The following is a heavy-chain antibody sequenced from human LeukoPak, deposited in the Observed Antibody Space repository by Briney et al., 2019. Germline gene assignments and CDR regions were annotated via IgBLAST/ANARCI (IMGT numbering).Heavy chain of an antibody. D-gene: IGHD6-19*01. CDR1: GFTFSSYA. V-gene: IGHV3-23*01. Sequence: GGSLRLSCAASGFTFSSYAMSWVRQAPGKGLEWVSAISSGGSTYYADSVKGRFTISRDNSKNTLYLQMNSLRAEDTAVYYCAAGYSSGWYVRYFDYWGQGTLVTVSS. CDR2: ISSGGST. CDR3: AAGYSSGWYVRYFDY. J-gene: IGHJ4*02.